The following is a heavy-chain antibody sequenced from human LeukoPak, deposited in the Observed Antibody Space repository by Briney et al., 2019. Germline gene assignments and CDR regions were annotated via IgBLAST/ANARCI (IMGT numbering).Heavy chain of an antibody. CDR3: AKGPLTEVAGTTWDY. D-gene: IGHD6-19*01. V-gene: IGHV3-23*01. Sequence: GGSLRLSCAVTGLTFRNYAMSWVRQAPGKGPEWVSHISGSGGVTHYADSVKGRFSISRDNSKNTLYLQMSSLRAEDTAVYYCAKGPLTEVAGTTWDYWGQGTLVTVSS. CDR1: GLTFRNYA. CDR2: ISGSGGVT. J-gene: IGHJ4*02.